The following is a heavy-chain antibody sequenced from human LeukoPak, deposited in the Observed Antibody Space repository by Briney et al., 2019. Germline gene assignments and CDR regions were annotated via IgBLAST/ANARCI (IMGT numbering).Heavy chain of an antibody. D-gene: IGHD6-19*01. CDR3: ARGFWVAGSNWFDP. J-gene: IGHJ5*02. CDR2: IYYSGNT. V-gene: IGHV4-39*07. CDR1: GGSIFSSNSY. Sequence: SETLSLTCTVSGGSIFSSNSYWGWIRQPPGKGLEWIGSIYYSGNTYYNASLKSRVTMSVDTSKNQFSLKLSTVTAADTAVYYCARGFWVAGSNWFDPWGQGTLVTVSS.